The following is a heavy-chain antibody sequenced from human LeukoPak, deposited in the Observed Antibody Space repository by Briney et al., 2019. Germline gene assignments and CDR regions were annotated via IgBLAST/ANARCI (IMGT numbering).Heavy chain of an antibody. J-gene: IGHJ4*02. CDR1: GFTFSSYG. D-gene: IGHD5-18*01. Sequence: GRSLRLSCAASGFTFSSYGMHWVRQAPGKGLEWVALIWYDGSDKYYTDSVKGRFTISRDNSKNTLFLQMNSLRAEDTAVYYCARLWGAAMLDYWGQGTLVTVSS. CDR3: ARLWGAAMLDY. CDR2: IWYDGSDK. V-gene: IGHV3-33*08.